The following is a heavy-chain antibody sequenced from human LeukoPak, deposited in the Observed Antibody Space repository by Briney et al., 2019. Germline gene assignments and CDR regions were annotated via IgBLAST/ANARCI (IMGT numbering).Heavy chain of an antibody. Sequence: GGSLRLSCAASGFTFSSYWMHWVRQAPGKGLVWVSRINRDGSSTSHADSVKGRFTISRDNAKNTLYLQMNSLRAEDTAVYYCARDGPTYYYDSSGYRDAFDIWGQGTMVTVSS. CDR3: ARDGPTYYYDSSGYRDAFDI. J-gene: IGHJ3*02. V-gene: IGHV3-74*01. CDR2: INRDGSST. D-gene: IGHD3-22*01. CDR1: GFTFSSYW.